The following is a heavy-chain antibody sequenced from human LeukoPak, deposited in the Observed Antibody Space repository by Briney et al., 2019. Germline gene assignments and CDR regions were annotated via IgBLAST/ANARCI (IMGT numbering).Heavy chain of an antibody. CDR2: INHSGST. CDR3: ARDSPLSNYGSYYYGMDV. J-gene: IGHJ6*02. Sequence: SETLSLTCAVYGGSFSGYYWSWIRQPPGKGLEWIGEINHSGSTNYNPSLKSRVTISVDTSENQFSLKLSSVTAADTAVYYCARDSPLSNYGSYYYGMDVWGQGTTVTVSS. V-gene: IGHV4-34*01. D-gene: IGHD4-17*01. CDR1: GGSFSGYY.